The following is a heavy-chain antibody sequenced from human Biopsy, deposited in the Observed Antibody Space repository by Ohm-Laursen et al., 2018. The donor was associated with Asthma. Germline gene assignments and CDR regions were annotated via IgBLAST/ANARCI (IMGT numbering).Heavy chain of an antibody. D-gene: IGHD5-12*01. V-gene: IGHV1-69*01. CDR2: LIPVLGTP. J-gene: IGHJ6*02. Sequence: SSVKVSCKASGDSFSNYAISWVRQAPGQGLEWMGGLIPVLGTPDHAQMFEGRVTITADESTSTAYMELSSLSSEDTAVYYCARGYSGSDRIVYNYSGLEVWGQGTTVTVSS. CDR1: GDSFSNYA. CDR3: ARGYSGSDRIVYNYSGLEV.